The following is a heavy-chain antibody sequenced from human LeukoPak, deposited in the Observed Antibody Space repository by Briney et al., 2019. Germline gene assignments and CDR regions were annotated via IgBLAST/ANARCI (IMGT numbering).Heavy chain of an antibody. CDR1: GFTFSIYS. D-gene: IGHD7-27*01. CDR3: ARDWAPTDY. Sequence: GGSLRLSCAASGFTFSIYSMNWVRQAPGKGLEWVSDISSSSRSISYAESVKGRFTISRDDAKNSLYLQMNSPRAEDTGVYYCARDWAPTDYWGQGTLVTVSS. V-gene: IGHV3-21*01. J-gene: IGHJ4*02. CDR2: ISSSSRSI.